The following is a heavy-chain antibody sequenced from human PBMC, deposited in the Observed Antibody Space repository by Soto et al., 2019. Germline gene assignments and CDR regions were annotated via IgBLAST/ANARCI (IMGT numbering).Heavy chain of an antibody. D-gene: IGHD4-17*01. CDR1: GVSVSSGSFY. Sequence: LSLTCTVSGVSVSSGSFYWAWIRQPPGKGLEWIGFGSYSGTTNYKPSLKSRVTISVDTSRSQISLKVSSLTAADTAVYYCARGATVTQYDYWGQGTLVTVSS. CDR2: GSYSGTT. J-gene: IGHJ4*02. V-gene: IGHV4-61*01. CDR3: ARGATVTQYDY.